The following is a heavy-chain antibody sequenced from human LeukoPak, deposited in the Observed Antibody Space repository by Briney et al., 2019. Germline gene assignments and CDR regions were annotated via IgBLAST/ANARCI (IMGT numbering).Heavy chain of an antibody. D-gene: IGHD5-12*01. CDR3: AGSYSGYDYGIDY. CDR2: IYSGGST. J-gene: IGHJ4*02. CDR1: GFTVSSNY. V-gene: IGHV3-53*04. Sequence: PGGSLRLSCAASGFTVSSNYMSWVRQAPGKWLEWVSVIYSGGSTYYADSVKGRFTISRHNSKNTLYLQMNSLRAEDTAVYYCAGSYSGYDYGIDYWGQGTLVTVSS.